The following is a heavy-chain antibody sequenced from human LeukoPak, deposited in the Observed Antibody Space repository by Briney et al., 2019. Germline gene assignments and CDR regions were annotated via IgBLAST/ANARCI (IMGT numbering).Heavy chain of an antibody. J-gene: IGHJ5*02. V-gene: IGHV4-38-2*02. D-gene: IGHD6-13*01. CDR3: ARELRVEQQLLVWFDP. Sequence: PSETLSLTCTVSGYSISSGYYWGWIRQPPGKGLEWIGSIYHSGSTNYNPSLKSRVTISVDTSKNQFSLKLSSVTAADTAVYYCARELRVEQQLLVWFDPWGQGTLVTVSS. CDR2: IYHSGST. CDR1: GYSISSGYY.